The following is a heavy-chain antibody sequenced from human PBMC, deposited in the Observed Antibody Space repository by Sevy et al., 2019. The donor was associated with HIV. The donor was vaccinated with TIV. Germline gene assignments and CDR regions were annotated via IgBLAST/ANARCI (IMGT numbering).Heavy chain of an antibody. V-gene: IGHV3-30-3*01. D-gene: IGHD4-17*01. CDR2: ISYDGSNK. CDR3: ARERTTVTTAGYSYGFDYFDY. J-gene: IGHJ4*02. Sequence: GGSLRLSCAASGLTFSSSAMHWVRQAPGKGLEWVAVISYDGSNKYYADSVKGRFTISRDNSKNLLYLQMNSLRAEDTAVYYCARERTTVTTAGYSYGFDYFDYWGQGTLVTVSS. CDR1: GLTFSSSA.